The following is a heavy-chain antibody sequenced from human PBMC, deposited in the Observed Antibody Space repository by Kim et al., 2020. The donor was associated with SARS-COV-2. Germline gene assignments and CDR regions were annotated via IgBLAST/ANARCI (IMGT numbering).Heavy chain of an antibody. CDR3: AVYYDSSGYDFDY. D-gene: IGHD3-22*01. V-gene: IGHV3-48*02. CDR1: GFTFSSYS. J-gene: IGHJ4*02. CDR2: ISSSSSTI. Sequence: GGSLRLSCAASGFTFSSYSMNWVRQAPGKGLEWVSYISSSSSTIYYADSVKGRFTISRDNAKNSLYLQMNSLRDEDTAVYYCAVYYDSSGYDFDYWGQGTLVTVSS.